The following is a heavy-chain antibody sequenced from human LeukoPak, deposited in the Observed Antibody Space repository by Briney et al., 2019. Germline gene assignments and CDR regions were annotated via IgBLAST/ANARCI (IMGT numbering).Heavy chain of an antibody. V-gene: IGHV1-18*01. CDR3: ARVGGNYYDSSSLRN. J-gene: IGHJ4*02. Sequence: ASVKVSCKASGYTFTSYGISWVRQAPGQGLEWMGWISAYNGNTNYAQKLQGRVTMTTDTSTSTAYMELRSLRSDDTAVCYCARVGGNYYDSSSLRNWGQGTLVTVSS. D-gene: IGHD3-22*01. CDR2: ISAYNGNT. CDR1: GYTFTSYG.